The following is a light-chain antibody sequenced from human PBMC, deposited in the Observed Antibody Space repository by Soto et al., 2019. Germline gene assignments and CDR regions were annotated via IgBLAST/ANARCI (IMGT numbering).Light chain of an antibody. J-gene: IGLJ1*01. CDR2: EVN. CDR1: RSDIGDSNF. V-gene: IGLV2-14*01. Sequence: QSALTQPASVSGSPGQSVTISCTGPRSDIGDSNFISWYQHSPGKAPRLLIYEVNNRPSGVSKRFSGSKAGNTASLTISGLLDDDEADYFCASFRSGKILVFGSGNKVTVL. CDR3: ASFRSGKILV.